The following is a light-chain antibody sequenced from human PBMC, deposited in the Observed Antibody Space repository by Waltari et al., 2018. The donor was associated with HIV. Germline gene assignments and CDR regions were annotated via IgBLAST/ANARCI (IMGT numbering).Light chain of an antibody. J-gene: IGLJ2*01. CDR2: TNA. CDR1: NSNIGAGYD. CDR3: QSFDTGLGVV. Sequence: QSVLMPPPSVSGAPGQRVTISCTGNNSNIGAGYDVHWYQQLPGTAPKSLIYTNANRPSGVPDRFSGSKSGTSASLAITGLQAEDETDYYGQSFDTGLGVVFGGGTKVTVL. V-gene: IGLV1-40*01.